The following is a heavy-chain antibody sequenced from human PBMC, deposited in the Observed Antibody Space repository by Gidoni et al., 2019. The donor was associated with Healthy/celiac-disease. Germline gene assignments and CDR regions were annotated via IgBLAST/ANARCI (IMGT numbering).Heavy chain of an antibody. J-gene: IGHJ6*02. CDR3: ARPVVVPRRGYYGMDV. CDR2: IDPSDSYT. V-gene: IGHV5-10-1*03. CDR1: GYSCTSYW. Sequence: EVQLVQSGAEVKKPGESLRISCKGSGYSCTSYWISWVRQMPGKGLEWMGRIDPSDSYTNYRPSFQGHVTISADKSISTAYLQWSSLKASDTAMYYCARPVVVPRRGYYGMDVWGQGTTVTVSS. D-gene: IGHD2-2*01.